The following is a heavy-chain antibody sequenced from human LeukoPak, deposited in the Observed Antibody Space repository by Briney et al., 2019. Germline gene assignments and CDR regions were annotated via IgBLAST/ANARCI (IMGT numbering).Heavy chain of an antibody. J-gene: IGHJ4*02. CDR1: AFSVTTHY. CDR3: ARGGENSEYYSHFFAH. D-gene: IGHD3-22*01. V-gene: IGHV3-53*01. CDR2: MHAKENT. Sequence: GGSLRLSCEASAFSVTTHYMSWVRQAPGRGLEWVSVMHAKENTYYAKSVKGRFTISRDTSKNTVYLQMTSLREEDTAIYYCARGGENSEYYSHFFAHWGQGTPVTVSP.